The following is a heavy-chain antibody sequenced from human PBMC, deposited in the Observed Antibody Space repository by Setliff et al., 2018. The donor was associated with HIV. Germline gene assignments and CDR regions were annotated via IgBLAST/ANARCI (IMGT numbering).Heavy chain of an antibody. D-gene: IGHD6-19*01. Sequence: SVKVSCKASGGTFSSYGITWVRQAPGQGLEWMGGSTPILDTTNYAQKFQGRVTITTDESTNTVYMELSSLRSDDTAVYYCAREEGHQWLARNWFDPWGQGTLVTVSS. CDR3: AREEGHQWLARNWFDP. J-gene: IGHJ5*02. V-gene: IGHV1-69*05. CDR2: STPILDTT. CDR1: GGTFSSYG.